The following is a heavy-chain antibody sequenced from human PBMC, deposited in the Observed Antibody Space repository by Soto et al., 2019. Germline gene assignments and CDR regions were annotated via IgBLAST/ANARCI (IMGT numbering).Heavy chain of an antibody. J-gene: IGHJ4*02. CDR3: TTDRFDF. V-gene: IGHV3-15*02. CDR2: IKTNADGGTS. Sequence: EVQLVESGGALVKPGGSLRLSCAASGFTFTNAWMSWVRQAPGKGLEWVGRIKTNADGGTSDYAAPVKGRFTISRDDSKNTVYLQMNSLKTEDTAVYYCTTDRFDFWGQGTLVTVSS. CDR1: GFTFTNAW.